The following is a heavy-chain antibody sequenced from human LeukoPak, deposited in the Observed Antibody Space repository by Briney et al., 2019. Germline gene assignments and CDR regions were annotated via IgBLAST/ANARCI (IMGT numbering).Heavy chain of an antibody. CDR3: ARRAPGRNFDY. CDR2: IYYSGST. J-gene: IGHJ4*02. D-gene: IGHD2-2*01. V-gene: IGHV4-39*01. Sequence: PSETRSLTCTVSGGSISSSSYYWGWIRQPPGKGLEWIGSIYYSGSTYYNPSLKSRVTISVDTSKNQFSLKLSSVTAADTAVYYCARRAPGRNFDYWGQGTLVTVSS. CDR1: GGSISSSSYY.